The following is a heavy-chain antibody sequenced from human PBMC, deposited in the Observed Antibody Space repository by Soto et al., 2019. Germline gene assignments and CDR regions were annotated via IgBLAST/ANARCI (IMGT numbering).Heavy chain of an antibody. D-gene: IGHD1-1*01. J-gene: IGHJ4*02. Sequence: ASVKVSCKASGYTFTSYGISWVRQAPGQGLEWMGWISAYNGNTNYAQKLQGRVTMTTDTSTSTAYMELRSLRSDDTAVYYCACVQAAQVAHPFDYWGQGTLVTAPQ. CDR3: ACVQAAQVAHPFDY. CDR2: ISAYNGNT. V-gene: IGHV1-18*01. CDR1: GYTFTSYG.